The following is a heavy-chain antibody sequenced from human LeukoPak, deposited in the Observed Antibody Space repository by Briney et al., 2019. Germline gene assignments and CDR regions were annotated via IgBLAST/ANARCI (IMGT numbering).Heavy chain of an antibody. Sequence: PSGTLSLTCAVSGGSIRSSNWWSWVRQPPGKGLEWIGEINHSGSTNYNPSLKSRVTISVDTSKNQFSLKLSSVTAADTAVYYCARRAPRRIVVVPAAPSPTAHFDYWGQGTLVTVSS. V-gene: IGHV4-4*02. CDR1: GGSIRSSNW. J-gene: IGHJ4*02. CDR3: ARRAPRRIVVVPAAPSPTAHFDY. D-gene: IGHD2-2*01. CDR2: INHSGST.